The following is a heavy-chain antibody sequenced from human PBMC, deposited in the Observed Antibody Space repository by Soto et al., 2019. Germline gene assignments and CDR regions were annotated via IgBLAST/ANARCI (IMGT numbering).Heavy chain of an antibody. CDR1: GVTFSSYG. CDR2: IWYDGSNK. D-gene: IGHD6-13*01. V-gene: IGHV3-33*01. J-gene: IGHJ3*02. CDR3: ASPTSIAAAGTGAFDI. Sequence: PGGSLRLSCAASGVTFSSYGRHWVRQAPGKGLEWVAVIWYDGSNKYYADSVKGRFTISRDNSKNTLYLQMNSLRAEDTAVYYCASPTSIAAAGTGAFDIWGQGTMVTVSS.